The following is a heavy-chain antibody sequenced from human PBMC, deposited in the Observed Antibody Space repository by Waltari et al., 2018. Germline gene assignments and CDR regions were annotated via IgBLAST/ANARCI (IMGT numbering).Heavy chain of an antibody. Sequence: EVQLAQSGVAVKEPGEAMKISCKGSGYIFTKYWIVWVHKMPGKGLEWMGIVYPGDSDTSYSPSFEGQVTISVDKSINTAYLQWNSLTASDTALYYCARSCSNSGCLYFDSWGQGTVVTVSS. V-gene: IGHV5-51*03. J-gene: IGHJ4*02. D-gene: IGHD5-12*01. CDR2: VYPGDSDT. CDR1: GYIFTKYW. CDR3: ARSCSNSGCLYFDS.